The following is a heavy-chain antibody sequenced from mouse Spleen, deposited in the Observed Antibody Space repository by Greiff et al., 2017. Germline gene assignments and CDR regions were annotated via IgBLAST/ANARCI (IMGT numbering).Heavy chain of an antibody. V-gene: IGHV1-59*01. CDR3: ARKGYYGNPYAMDY. Sequence: QVQLKQPGAELVRPGTSVKLSCKASGYTFTSYWMHWVKQRPGQGLEWIGVIDPSDSYTNYNQKFKGKATLTVDTSSSTAYMQLSSLTSEDSAVYYCARKGYYGNPYAMDYWGQGTSVTVSS. CDR1: GYTFTSYW. D-gene: IGHD2-1*01. J-gene: IGHJ4*01. CDR2: IDPSDSYT.